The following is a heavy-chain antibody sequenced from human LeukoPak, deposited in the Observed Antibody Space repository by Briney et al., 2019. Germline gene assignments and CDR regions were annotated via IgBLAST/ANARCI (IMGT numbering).Heavy chain of an antibody. CDR2: INPNSGGT. D-gene: IGHD3-3*01. CDR3: ARAETNYDFWSGYYGRWFDP. J-gene: IGHJ5*02. Sequence: GASVKVSCKASGYTFTGYYIHWLRQAPGQGLEWMGFINPNSGGTNYAQKFQGRVTMTRDTSISTAYMELSSLTSDDTAVYYCARAETNYDFWSGYYGRWFDPWGQGTLVTVSS. V-gene: IGHV1-2*02. CDR1: GYTFTGYY.